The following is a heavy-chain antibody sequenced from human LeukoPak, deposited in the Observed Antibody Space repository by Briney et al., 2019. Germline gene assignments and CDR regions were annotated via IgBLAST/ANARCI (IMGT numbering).Heavy chain of an antibody. J-gene: IGHJ6*04. CDR1: GGSISSGSYY. Sequence: SQTLSLTCTVSGGSISSGSYYWSWIRQPAGKGLEWIGRIYTSGSTNYNPSLKSRVSISVDTSKNQFSLKLSSVTAADTAVYYCARLFQTYYDFWSGYPDVWGKGTTVTVSS. CDR2: IYTSGST. D-gene: IGHD3-3*01. V-gene: IGHV4-61*02. CDR3: ARLFQTYYDFWSGYPDV.